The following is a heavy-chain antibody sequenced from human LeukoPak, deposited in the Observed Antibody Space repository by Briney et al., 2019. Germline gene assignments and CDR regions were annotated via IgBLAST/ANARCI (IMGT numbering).Heavy chain of an antibody. CDR2: IYHSGST. V-gene: IGHV4-38-2*02. J-gene: IGHJ5*02. Sequence: PSETLSLTCTVSGYSISSHYYWGWIRQPPGKGLDWIGNIYHSGSTYYNPSLKSRVTISVDTSKNQFSLKLSSVTAADTAVYYCARGFRGYCSGGSCPRGGNWFDPWGQGTLVTVSS. CDR1: GYSISSHYY. CDR3: ARGFRGYCSGGSCPRGGNWFDP. D-gene: IGHD2-15*01.